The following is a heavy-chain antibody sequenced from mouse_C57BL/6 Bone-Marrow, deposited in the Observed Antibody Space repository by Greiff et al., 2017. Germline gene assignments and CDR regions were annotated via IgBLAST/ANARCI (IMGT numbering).Heavy chain of an antibody. V-gene: IGHV1-47*01. D-gene: IGHD2-1*01. CDR1: GYTFTTYP. Sequence: LVESGAELVKPGASVKMSCKASGYTFTTYPIEWMKQNHGKSLEWIGNFHPYNDDTKYNEKFKGKATLTVEKSSSTVYLELSRLTSDDSAVYYCASPFYYGNTRFAYWGQGTLVTVSA. CDR3: ASPFYYGNTRFAY. J-gene: IGHJ3*01. CDR2: FHPYNDDT.